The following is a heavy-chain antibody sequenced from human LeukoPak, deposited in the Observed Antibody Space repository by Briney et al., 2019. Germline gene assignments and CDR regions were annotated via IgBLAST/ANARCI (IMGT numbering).Heavy chain of an antibody. CDR1: GYTFTSYG. J-gene: IGHJ4*02. CDR3: ARSSDYSNYVFAY. V-gene: IGHV1-45*02. CDR2: ITPFNGNT. D-gene: IGHD4-11*01. Sequence: SVKVSCKASGYTFTSYGISWVRQAPGQALEWMGWITPFNGNTNYAQKFRDRVTITRDRSMSTVYMELSSLRSEDTAMYYCARSSDYSNYVFAYWGQGTLVTVSS.